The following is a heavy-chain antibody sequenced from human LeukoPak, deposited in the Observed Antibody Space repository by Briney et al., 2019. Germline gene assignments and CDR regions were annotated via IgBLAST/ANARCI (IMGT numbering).Heavy chain of an antibody. CDR3: AREAQPDDAFDI. J-gene: IGHJ3*02. CDR1: GFTFSSYS. CDR2: ISSSSSYI. Sequence: GGSLRLSCAASGFTFSSYSMNWVRQAPGKGLEWVSSISSSSSYIYYADSVKGRFTISRDNAKNSLYLQMNSLRAEDTAVYYCAREAQPDDAFDIWGQGTMVTVSS. V-gene: IGHV3-21*01. D-gene: IGHD1-14*01.